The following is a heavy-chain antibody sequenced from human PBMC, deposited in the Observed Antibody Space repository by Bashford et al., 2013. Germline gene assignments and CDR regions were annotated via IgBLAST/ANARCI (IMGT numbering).Heavy chain of an antibody. CDR3: AKTDGHNYPTIDF. J-gene: IGHJ4*02. CDR1: GFTFSGYA. D-gene: IGHD5-24*01. Sequence: GSLRLSCAASGFTFSGYAMHWVRQAPGKGLEWVSTIIGSAERTYHADSVKGRFTVSRDNSKNTLYLQMSSLRGEDTAVYYCAKTDGHNYPTIDFWGQGTPVTVSS. CDR2: IIGSAERT. V-gene: IGHV3-23*01.